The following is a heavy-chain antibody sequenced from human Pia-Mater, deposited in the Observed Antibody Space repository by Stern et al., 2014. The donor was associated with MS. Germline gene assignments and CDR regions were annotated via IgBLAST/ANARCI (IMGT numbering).Heavy chain of an antibody. J-gene: IGHJ1*01. CDR2: IYPGDSQT. CDR3: ARPSNSGLFLHH. CDR1: GYNFTTYW. D-gene: IGHD6-19*01. V-gene: IGHV5-51*01. Sequence: MQLVQSGAEVKKPGESLKISCKGSGYNFTTYWIAWVRQMPGRGLEWMGLIYPGDSQTRYSPSFQGPVTMSADTSISPAYLQWSSLKASDTAIYYCARPSNSGLFLHHWGQGTLVTVSS.